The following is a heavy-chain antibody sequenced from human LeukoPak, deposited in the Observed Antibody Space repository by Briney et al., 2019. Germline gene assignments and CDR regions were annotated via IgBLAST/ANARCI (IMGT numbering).Heavy chain of an antibody. CDR2: INPNSGGT. Sequence: ASVKVTCKASGYTFTGYYIHWVRQAPGQGLEWMGRINPNSGGTNYAQKFQGRVTMTRDTSISTAYMELSRLRSDDTAVYYCASSDYDILTGYQRTGFDPWGQGTLVTVSS. D-gene: IGHD3-9*01. J-gene: IGHJ5*02. CDR3: ASSDYDILTGYQRTGFDP. V-gene: IGHV1-2*06. CDR1: GYTFTGYY.